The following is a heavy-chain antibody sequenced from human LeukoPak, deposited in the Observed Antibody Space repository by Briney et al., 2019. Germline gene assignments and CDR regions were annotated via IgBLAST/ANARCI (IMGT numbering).Heavy chain of an antibody. Sequence: SETLSLTCTVSGGSISSGSYYWSWIRQPVGKALEWIGRIYTSGNTNYNSSLKSRVTISGDTSKNQFSLKLSSVTAADTAVYYCARAGVFDYWGQGTLVTVSS. CDR2: IYTSGNT. J-gene: IGHJ4*02. CDR1: GGSISSGSYY. V-gene: IGHV4-61*02. D-gene: IGHD3-10*01. CDR3: ARAGVFDY.